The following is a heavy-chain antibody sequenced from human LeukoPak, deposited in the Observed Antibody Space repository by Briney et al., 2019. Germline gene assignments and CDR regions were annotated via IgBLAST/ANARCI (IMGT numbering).Heavy chain of an antibody. V-gene: IGHV1-18*01. CDR1: GYTFTDFG. CDR3: ARDLGASTLIFFDY. Sequence: ASAKVSCKASGYTFTDFGISWVRQAPGQGPEWMGWVSAYNGDRKYAQKLQGRVTLTTDTSTSTSYMELRSLTSDDTAVYFCARDLGASTLIFFDYWGQGTLVTVSS. J-gene: IGHJ4*02. D-gene: IGHD2-15*01. CDR2: VSAYNGDR.